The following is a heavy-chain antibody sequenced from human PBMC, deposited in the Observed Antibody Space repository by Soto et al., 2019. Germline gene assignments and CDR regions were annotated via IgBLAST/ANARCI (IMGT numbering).Heavy chain of an antibody. CDR2: ISSSGKT. CDR3: MSRHRGTPWDY. Sequence: SLRLSFPASGLTFTNYDMNWVRRAPGKGLEWISYISSSGKTHYADSVEGRFTISRDNAKNSLYLQMNSLRAEDTAVYYCMSRHRGTPWDYWGQGTLVTVSS. V-gene: IGHV3-48*03. D-gene: IGHD1-1*01. CDR1: GLTFTNYD. J-gene: IGHJ4*02.